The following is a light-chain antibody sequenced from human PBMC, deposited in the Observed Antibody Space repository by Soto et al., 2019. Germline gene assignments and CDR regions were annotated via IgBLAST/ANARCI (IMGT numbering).Light chain of an antibody. Sequence: QSALTQPASVSGSPGQSITIFCSGTTNDVGGYNYVSWYQQHPGKAPKLMIYEVSNRPSGVSNRFSGSKSGNTASLNISGLQAEDEADYYCSSYASTSALVFGTGPNITAL. CDR1: TNDVGGYNY. CDR3: SSYASTSALV. CDR2: EVS. V-gene: IGLV2-14*01. J-gene: IGLJ1*01.